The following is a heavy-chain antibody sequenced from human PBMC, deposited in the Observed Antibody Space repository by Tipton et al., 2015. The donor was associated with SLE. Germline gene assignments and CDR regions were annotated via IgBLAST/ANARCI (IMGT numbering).Heavy chain of an antibody. CDR1: GASITSSDW. Sequence: SLRLSCAVSGASITSSDWWSWVRQPPGKGLEYIGEIHHRGSTNYKSSLRGLVPISVDKSKNQFSLKLTSVTAADTAVYFCARDYYDSSGYWRLRYYFDYWGQGTLVTVSS. V-gene: IGHV4-4*01. CDR3: ARDYYDSSGYWRLRYYFDY. CDR2: IHHRGST. J-gene: IGHJ4*02. D-gene: IGHD3-22*01.